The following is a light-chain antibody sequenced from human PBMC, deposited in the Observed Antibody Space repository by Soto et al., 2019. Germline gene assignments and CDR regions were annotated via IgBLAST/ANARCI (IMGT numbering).Light chain of an antibody. Sequence: DIQITHSPSSLSASVGDRVTITCRSSQSISSYLNWYQQKPGKAPKLLIYAASSLQSGVPSRFSGSGSGTDFTLTISSLQPEDFATYYCQQSYSTPPWTFGQGTKV. CDR3: QQSYSTPPWT. CDR1: QSISSY. J-gene: IGKJ1*01. V-gene: IGKV1-39*01. CDR2: AAS.